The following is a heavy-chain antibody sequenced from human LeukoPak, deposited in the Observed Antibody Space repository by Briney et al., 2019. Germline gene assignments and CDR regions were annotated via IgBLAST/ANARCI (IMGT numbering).Heavy chain of an antibody. D-gene: IGHD5/OR15-5a*01. CDR1: GGSFSDYY. CDR2: INHSGST. CDR3: ARGEHGVYVGRYYYYYIDV. Sequence: SETLSLTCAVYGGSFSDYYWSWIRQPPGKGLEWIGEINHSGSTNYNPSLKSRVTISIDTSNNQFSLKLSSVTAADTAVYYCARGEHGVYVGRYYYYYIDVWGKGTTVTISS. J-gene: IGHJ6*03. V-gene: IGHV4-34*01.